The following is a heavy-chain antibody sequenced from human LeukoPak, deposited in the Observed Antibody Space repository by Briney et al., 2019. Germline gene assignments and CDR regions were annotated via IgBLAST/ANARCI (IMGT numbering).Heavy chain of an antibody. Sequence: GGSLRLSCAASGFTFSSHWMSWVRQAPGKGLEWVANIKQDGSEKYYVDSVKGRSTISRDNAKNSLYLQMNSLRAEDTAVYYCASRTTLGYWGQGTLVTVSS. CDR1: GFTFSSHW. V-gene: IGHV3-7*01. D-gene: IGHD1-1*01. CDR2: IKQDGSEK. J-gene: IGHJ4*02. CDR3: ASRTTLGY.